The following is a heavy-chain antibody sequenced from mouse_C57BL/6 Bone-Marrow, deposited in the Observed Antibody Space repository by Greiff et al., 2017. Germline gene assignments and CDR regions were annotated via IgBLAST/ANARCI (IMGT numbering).Heavy chain of an antibody. D-gene: IGHD2-2*01. Sequence: QVQLQQPGAELVMPGASVKLFCKASGYTFTSYWMHWVKQRPGQGLEWIGEIDPSDSYTNYNQKFKGKSTLTVDKSSSTAYMQLSSLTSEDSAVYYCAREGVTTSYWYFDVWGTGTTVTVSS. CDR2: IDPSDSYT. V-gene: IGHV1-69*01. CDR1: GYTFTSYW. J-gene: IGHJ1*03. CDR3: AREGVTTSYWYFDV.